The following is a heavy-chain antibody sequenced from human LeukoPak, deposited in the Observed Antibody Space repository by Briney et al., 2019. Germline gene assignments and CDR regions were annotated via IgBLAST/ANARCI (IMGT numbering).Heavy chain of an antibody. D-gene: IGHD2-15*01. CDR1: GDSVSTNSVA. CDR3: ARGKYSGFDL. V-gene: IGHV6-1*01. J-gene: IGHJ3*01. Sequence: SQTLSLTCAISGDSVSTNSVACNWIRQSPSRGLEWLGRTYYRSKWNNDYAVSVKTRITINPDTSKNQFSLRLNSVTPDDTALYYCARGKYSGFDLWGQGTMVTVSS. CDR2: TYYRSKWNN.